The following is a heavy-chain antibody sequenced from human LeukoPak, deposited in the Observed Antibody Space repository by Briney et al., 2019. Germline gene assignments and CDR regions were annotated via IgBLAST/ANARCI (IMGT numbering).Heavy chain of an antibody. D-gene: IGHD3-3*01. V-gene: IGHV4-34*01. Sequence: PSETLSLTCAVYGGSFSGYYLSWIRQPPGKGLEWIGEINHIGSTNYNPSLKSRVTISVDTSKNQFSLKLSSVTAADTAVYYCARGLVYYDFWSGYYSFWFDPWGQGTLVTVSS. CDR2: INHIGST. CDR1: GGSFSGYY. J-gene: IGHJ5*02. CDR3: ARGLVYYDFWSGYYSFWFDP.